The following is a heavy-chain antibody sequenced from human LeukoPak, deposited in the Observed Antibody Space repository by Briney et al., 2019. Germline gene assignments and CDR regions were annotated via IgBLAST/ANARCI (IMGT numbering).Heavy chain of an antibody. CDR1: GYTFTSYD. D-gene: IGHD2-21*02. CDR2: MNPNSGNT. CDR3: ARGVRCGGDCYSGGFDP. J-gene: IGHJ5*02. Sequence: ASVKFSCKASGYTFTSYDINWVRQATGQGLEWMGWMNPNSGNTGYAQKFQGRVTMTRNTSISTAYMELSSLRSEDTAVYYCARGVRCGGDCYSGGFDPWGQGTLVTVSS. V-gene: IGHV1-8*01.